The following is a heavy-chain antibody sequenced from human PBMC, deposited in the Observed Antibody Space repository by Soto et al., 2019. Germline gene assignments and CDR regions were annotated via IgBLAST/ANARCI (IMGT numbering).Heavy chain of an antibody. J-gene: IGHJ6*03. V-gene: IGHV3-30*03. CDR3: ARANSSSWYGYYYYMDV. CDR1: GFTFSSYG. Sequence: LSLTCAASGFTFSSYGMHWVRQAPGKGLEWVAVISYDGSNKYYADSVKGRFTISRDNSKNTLYLQMNSLRAEDTAVYYCARANSSSWYGYYYYMDVWGKGTTVTVSS. D-gene: IGHD6-13*01. CDR2: ISYDGSNK.